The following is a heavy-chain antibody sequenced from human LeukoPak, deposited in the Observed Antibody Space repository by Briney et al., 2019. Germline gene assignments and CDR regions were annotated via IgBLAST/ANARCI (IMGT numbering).Heavy chain of an antibody. Sequence: GGSLRLSCAASGFTFSDYYMSWIRQAPGKGLEWVSYISSRSSDTNYADSVKGRFTISRDNAKNSLYPQMNSLRAEDTAVYYCTRVGSSGSVDYWGQGTLVTVSS. D-gene: IGHD1-1*01. V-gene: IGHV3-11*06. CDR1: GFTFSDYY. CDR3: TRVGSSGSVDY. CDR2: ISSRSSDT. J-gene: IGHJ4*02.